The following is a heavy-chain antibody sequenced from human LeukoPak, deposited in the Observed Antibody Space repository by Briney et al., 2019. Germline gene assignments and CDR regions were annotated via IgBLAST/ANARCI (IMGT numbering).Heavy chain of an antibody. D-gene: IGHD6-13*01. CDR1: GGSISSSSYY. CDR2: IYYSGST. V-gene: IGHV4-39*01. J-gene: IGHJ4*02. CDR3: ARRAGGSSSWFTTYYFDY. Sequence: SETLSLXCTVSGGSISSSSYYWGWIRQPPGKGLEWIGSIYYSGSTYYNPSLKSRVTISVDTSKNQFSLKLSSVTAADTAVYYCARRAGGSSSWFTTYYFDYWGQETLVTVSS.